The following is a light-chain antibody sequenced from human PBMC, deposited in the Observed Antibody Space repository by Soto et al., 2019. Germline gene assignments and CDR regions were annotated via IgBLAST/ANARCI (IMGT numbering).Light chain of an antibody. CDR1: QSISTY. V-gene: IGKV1-39*01. J-gene: IGKJ4*01. Sequence: DIQMSQSPSSLSASIGDRITITCRASQSISTYLNWYQQKPGQAPRLLIYGASTLQNGVPSRFSGSGSARDYTLNISGLQPEDFATYYCQQSFITPPLSVGGGTAVEMK. CDR2: GAS. CDR3: QQSFITPPLS.